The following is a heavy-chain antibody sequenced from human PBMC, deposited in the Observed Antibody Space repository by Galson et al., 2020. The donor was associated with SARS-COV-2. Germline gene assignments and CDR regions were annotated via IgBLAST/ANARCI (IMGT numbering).Heavy chain of an antibody. CDR2: VERGGST. Sequence: SQASETLSFTCAVYGASFSDYYWTWIRQSPGKGLEWIGEVERGGSTSYNPSLKSRVTITIDTSKNQFSLKLISVTAADTAVYYCARGGLITGATVVWGQGTLVTVSS. V-gene: IGHV4-34*01. CDR1: GASFSDYY. D-gene: IGHD1-20*01. J-gene: IGHJ4*02. CDR3: ARGGLITGATVV.